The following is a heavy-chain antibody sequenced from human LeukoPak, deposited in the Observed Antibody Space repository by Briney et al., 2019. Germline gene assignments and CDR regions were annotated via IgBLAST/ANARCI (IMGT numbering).Heavy chain of an antibody. V-gene: IGHV3-15*01. CDR1: GFSISNEW. CDR3: TLIQGWGSGSYYLDY. Sequence: GGSLRLSCAASGFSISNEWMSWVRQAPGKGLEWVGRVKSRGAGETTDYAAPVKGRLTISRDDSKNTLYLQMNSLKTEDTAVYCCTLIQGWGSGSYYLDYWGQGTLVTVSS. J-gene: IGHJ4*02. CDR2: VKSRGAGETT. D-gene: IGHD3-10*01.